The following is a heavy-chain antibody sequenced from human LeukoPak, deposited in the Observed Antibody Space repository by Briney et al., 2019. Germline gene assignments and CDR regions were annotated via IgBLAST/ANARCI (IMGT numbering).Heavy chain of an antibody. V-gene: IGHV3-23*01. CDR2: IRGSGVAT. Sequence: GGSLRLSCAASGFTFSSYAMSWVRQAPGRGLEWVSGIRGSGVATYYADSVKGRFTISRDNSKNTLYLQMNSLGAEDTAVYYCAKLSGSRSLDAFEVWGQGTMVTVSS. D-gene: IGHD3-3*01. CDR1: GFTFSSYA. CDR3: AKLSGSRSLDAFEV. J-gene: IGHJ3*01.